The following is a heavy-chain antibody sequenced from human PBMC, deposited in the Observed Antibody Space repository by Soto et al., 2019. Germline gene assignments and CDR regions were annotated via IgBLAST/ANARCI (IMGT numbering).Heavy chain of an antibody. D-gene: IGHD3-3*01. CDR3: AKETVEYYFDY. V-gene: IGHV3-30*18. J-gene: IGHJ4*02. CDR2: ISYDGSNK. CDR1: GFTFSIYG. Sequence: QVQLVESGGGVVQPGRSLRLSCAASGFTFSIYGMHWVRQAPGKGLEWVAVISYDGSNKYYADSGKGRFTISRDNSKNALYLQMNSLRGEDTAVYYCAKETVEYYFDYWGQGTLVTVSS.